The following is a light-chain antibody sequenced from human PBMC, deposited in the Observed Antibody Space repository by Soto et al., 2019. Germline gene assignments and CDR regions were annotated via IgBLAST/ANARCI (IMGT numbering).Light chain of an antibody. Sequence: QSVLTQPASVSGSPGQSITISCTGTSSDVGRYNYVSWYQQHRGKAPKLIIYDVSEWPSGVPSRLSGSKSVNTASLTISGLQAEDEAYYFCSSYASSSDLLFGGGTKLTVL. CDR1: SSDVGRYNY. CDR2: DVS. J-gene: IGLJ2*01. CDR3: SSYASSSDLL. V-gene: IGLV2-14*03.